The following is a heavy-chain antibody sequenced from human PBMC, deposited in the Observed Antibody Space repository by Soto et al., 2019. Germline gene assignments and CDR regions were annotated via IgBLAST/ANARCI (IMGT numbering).Heavy chain of an antibody. D-gene: IGHD3-10*01. V-gene: IGHV3-66*01. J-gene: IGHJ4*02. CDR3: ARVVDYGSAFDY. CDR2: IYSGDTT. Sequence: EVPLVESGGGLVQPGGSLRLSCAASGFTVSSNYMTWVRQAPGKGLEWVSVIYSGDTTYYADSVKGRFSISRDKPKNTRYLQMNSLRPEETAVYYCARVVDYGSAFDYWGQGTPVTVSS. CDR1: GFTVSSNY.